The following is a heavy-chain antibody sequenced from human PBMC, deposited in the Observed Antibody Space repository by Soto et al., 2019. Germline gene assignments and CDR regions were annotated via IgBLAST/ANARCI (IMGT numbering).Heavy chain of an antibody. V-gene: IGHV3-30-3*01. D-gene: IGHD5-12*01. CDR2: NSFDGANI. J-gene: IGHJ4*02. CDR3: ARDPYGGYIFDS. Sequence: QVQLVESGGGVVQPGTSLRLSCAASGFLFRNYAMHWVRQSPAKGLEWLAVNSFDGANIFYAGAAKGRFTISRDNSKQTLYLQLDSLRPEDTGVYFCARDPYGGYIFDSWGQGTQVTLSS. CDR1: GFLFRNYA.